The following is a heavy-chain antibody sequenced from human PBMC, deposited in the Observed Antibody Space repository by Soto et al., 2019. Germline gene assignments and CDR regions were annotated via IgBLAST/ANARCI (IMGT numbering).Heavy chain of an antibody. D-gene: IGHD3-3*01. CDR2: ISGNGGDT. Sequence: YLRLSCSASGFTFTSYAMSWVRQAPGKGLEWVSGISGNGGDTKSADSVKGRFTISRDNFKNMLYLQMNSLRAEDTAVYYCAKHDFWTLYNTGLDSWGQGTLVTVSS. CDR3: AKHDFWTLYNTGLDS. J-gene: IGHJ4*02. V-gene: IGHV3-23*01. CDR1: GFTFTSYA.